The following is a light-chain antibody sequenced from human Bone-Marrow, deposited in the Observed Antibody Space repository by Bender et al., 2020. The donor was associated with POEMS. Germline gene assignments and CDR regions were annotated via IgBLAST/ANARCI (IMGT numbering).Light chain of an antibody. CDR2: DVS. CDR1: SSDVGGYKY. Sequence: QSALTQPASVSGSPGQSITISCTGTSSDVGGYKYVSWYQHHPGKAPKLMIYDVSDRPSGVSDRFSGSKSGNAASLTISGLQAEDEADYYCSSYTDSNTLVFGGGTKLTVL. J-gene: IGLJ2*01. V-gene: IGLV2-14*03. CDR3: SSYTDSNTLV.